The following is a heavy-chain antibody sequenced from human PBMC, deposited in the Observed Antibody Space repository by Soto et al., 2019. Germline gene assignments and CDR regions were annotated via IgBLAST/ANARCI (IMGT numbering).Heavy chain of an antibody. CDR1: GFTFSSYG. CDR2: ISYDGSNK. CDR3: ARAGGLLLDY. V-gene: IGHV3-30*03. D-gene: IGHD2-15*01. J-gene: IGHJ4*02. Sequence: QVQLVESGGGVVQPGRSLRLSCAASGFTFSSYGMHWVRQAPGKGLEWVAVISYDGSNKYYADSVKGRFTISRDNSKNTLYLQMNSLRAADTAVYYLARAGGLLLDYWGQGTLVTVSS.